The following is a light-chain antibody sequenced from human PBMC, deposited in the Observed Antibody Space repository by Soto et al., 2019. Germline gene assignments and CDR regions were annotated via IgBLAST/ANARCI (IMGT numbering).Light chain of an antibody. CDR1: QSVSYH. CDR2: DAS. V-gene: IGKV3-15*01. CDR3: QQYNSWLT. Sequence: IVMTQTPATLSVSPGERVTLSCRASQSVSYHVAWYQQKPGQTPRLVMYDASSRASGIPARFSGSRSGTEFSLTISGLQSEDFGVYYCQQYNSWLTFGGGTKVDIK. J-gene: IGKJ4*01.